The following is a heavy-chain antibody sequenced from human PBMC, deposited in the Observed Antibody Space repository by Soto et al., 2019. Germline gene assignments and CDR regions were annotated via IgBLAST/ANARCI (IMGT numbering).Heavy chain of an antibody. J-gene: IGHJ5*02. D-gene: IGHD4-17*01. CDR1: GYTFTSYD. Sequence: GASVKVSCKASGYTFTSYDINWVRQAPGQGLGWMGIINPSGGSTSYAQKFQGRVTMTRDTSTSTVYMELSSLRSEDTAVYYCARDQYGGEVDPWGQGTLVTVSS. V-gene: IGHV1-46*01. CDR3: ARDQYGGEVDP. CDR2: INPSGGST.